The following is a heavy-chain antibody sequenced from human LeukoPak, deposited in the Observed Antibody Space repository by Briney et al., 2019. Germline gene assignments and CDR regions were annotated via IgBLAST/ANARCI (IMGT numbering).Heavy chain of an antibody. CDR1: GFTFDDYA. V-gene: IGHV3-9*01. CDR3: AGGQGWHFDL. Sequence: GGSLRLSCAASGFTFDDYAMHWVRQAPGKGLEWVSGISRNSGSIGYADSVKGRFTISRDNAKNSLYLQMNSLRAEDTAVYYCAGGQGWHFDLWGLGTLITVSS. D-gene: IGHD2-15*01. J-gene: IGHJ2*01. CDR2: ISRNSGSI.